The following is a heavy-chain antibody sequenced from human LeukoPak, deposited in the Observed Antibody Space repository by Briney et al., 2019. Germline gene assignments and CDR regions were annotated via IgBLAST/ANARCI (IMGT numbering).Heavy chain of an antibody. CDR3: AGHKGF. CDR2: IYYSGST. Sequence: PSETLSLTCTVSGGSISGNYWSWFRQPPGKGLEWIGYIYYSGSTNYNPSLKSRVTISVDTSKNQFSLKLNSVTAADTAVYYCAGHKGFWGQGTLVTVSS. J-gene: IGHJ4*02. CDR1: GGSISGNY. V-gene: IGHV4-59*03.